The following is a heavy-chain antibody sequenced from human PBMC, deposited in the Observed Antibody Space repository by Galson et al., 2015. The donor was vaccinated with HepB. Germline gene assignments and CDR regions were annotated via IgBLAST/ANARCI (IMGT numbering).Heavy chain of an antibody. CDR3: ARETPDTYYFDS. CDR2: IFAGGGST. V-gene: IGHV1-46*01. J-gene: IGHJ4*02. Sequence: SVKVSCKASGYTLTNYHFHWVRQAPGQGPEWMGKIFAGGGSTRFAERFQGRVTLTRDSSTSTIYMEVSSLRSDDTAVYYCARETPDTYYFDSWGQGTLVTVCS. D-gene: IGHD2-15*01. CDR1: GYTLTNYH.